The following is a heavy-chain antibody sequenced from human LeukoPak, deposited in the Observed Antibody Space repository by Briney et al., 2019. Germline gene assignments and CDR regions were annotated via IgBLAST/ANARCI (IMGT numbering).Heavy chain of an antibody. V-gene: IGHV3-30*18. CDR1: GFTFSSYG. J-gene: IGHJ4*02. D-gene: IGHD3-22*01. CDR3: AKTYDSSGLGDY. Sequence: GGSLRLSCAASGFTFSSYGMHWVRQAPGKGLEWVAVISYDGSNKYYAASVKGRFTISRDNSKNTLYLQMNSLRAEDTAVYYCAKTYDSSGLGDYWGQGTLVTVSS. CDR2: ISYDGSNK.